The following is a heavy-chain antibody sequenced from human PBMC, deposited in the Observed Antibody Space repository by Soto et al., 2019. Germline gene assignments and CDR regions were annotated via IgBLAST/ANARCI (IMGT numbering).Heavy chain of an antibody. J-gene: IGHJ4*02. D-gene: IGHD1-1*01. CDR2: INPSGGST. Sequence: QVQLVQSGAEVKKPGASVKVSCKASGYTFTSYHMHWVRQAPGQGLEWMGIINPSGGSTSYAQKFQGRVTMTSDTSTSKVYMELSSLRSEDTAVYHCARARVPGSLYYFDYWGQGTLVTVSS. V-gene: IGHV1-46*03. CDR3: ARARVPGSLYYFDY. CDR1: GYTFTSYH.